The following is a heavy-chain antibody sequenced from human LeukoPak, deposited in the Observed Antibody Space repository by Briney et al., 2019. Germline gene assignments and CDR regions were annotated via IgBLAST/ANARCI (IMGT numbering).Heavy chain of an antibody. D-gene: IGHD3-16*01. CDR1: GFTVSSNY. Sequence: GGSLRLSCAASGFTVSSNYMTWVRQAPGKGLDWVSITYSGGTTYYADSVKGRFTISRDNSKNTLYLQMNSLRADDTAIYYCARNQQLGGHSYYYYGMDVWGQGTTVTVSS. J-gene: IGHJ6*02. CDR3: ARNQQLGGHSYYYYGMDV. V-gene: IGHV3-53*01. CDR2: TYSGGTT.